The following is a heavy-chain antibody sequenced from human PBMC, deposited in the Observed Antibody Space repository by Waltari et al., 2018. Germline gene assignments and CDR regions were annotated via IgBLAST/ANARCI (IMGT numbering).Heavy chain of an antibody. V-gene: IGHV1-2*02. CDR2: INPNSGGA. D-gene: IGHD3-22*01. CDR1: GYTFTGYY. J-gene: IGHJ4*02. CDR3: ARGENYYDTSGYYYY. Sequence: QVQLVQSGAEVKKPGASVQVSCKASGYTFTGYYIHWVRQAPGQGLEWMGWINPNSGGANYARRFQGRVTMTRDTSVSTAYMDLSRLRSDDTAVYYCARGENYYDTSGYYYYWGQGTLVTVSS.